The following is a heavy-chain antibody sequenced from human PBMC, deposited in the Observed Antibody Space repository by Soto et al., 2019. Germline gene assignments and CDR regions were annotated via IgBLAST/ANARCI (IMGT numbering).Heavy chain of an antibody. J-gene: IGHJ4*02. CDR1: GFAFGSRA. V-gene: IGHV3-23*01. Sequence: EGSLILSSAASGFAFGSRAMSWVRQDPGEGLEWVSSITDSGGDTKYADSVRGRFTISRDNSKNTLYLQMNSLRAEDSAVYYCARGSKESYPGSRIFDFWGRGTLVTVSS. D-gene: IGHD3-10*01. CDR3: ARGSKESYPGSRIFDF. CDR2: ITDSGGDT.